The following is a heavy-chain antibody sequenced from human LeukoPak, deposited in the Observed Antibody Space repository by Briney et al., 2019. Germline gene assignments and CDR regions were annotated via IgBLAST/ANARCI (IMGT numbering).Heavy chain of an antibody. Sequence: SETLSLTCTVSGGSISSSTYYWGWIRQPPGKGLEWIASINYSGSTFYSPSLKSRVTISVDTSKNQVSLKLSSVTAADTAVHYCASHKLWGHAYFDYWGQGTLVTVSS. CDR2: INYSGST. J-gene: IGHJ4*02. CDR1: GGSISSSTYY. D-gene: IGHD3-10*01. CDR3: ASHKLWGHAYFDY. V-gene: IGHV4-39*01.